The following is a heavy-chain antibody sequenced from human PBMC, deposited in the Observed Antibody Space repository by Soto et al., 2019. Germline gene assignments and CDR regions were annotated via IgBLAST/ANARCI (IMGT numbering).Heavy chain of an antibody. CDR2: IYYSGST. CDR3: ARLPNDYGDYVDVY. V-gene: IGHV4-39*01. D-gene: IGHD4-17*01. CDR1: GGSISSSSYY. J-gene: IGHJ4*02. Sequence: QLQLQESGPGLVKPSETLSLTCTASGGSISSSSYYWGWIRQPPGKGLEWIGSIYYSGSTYYNPSLKSRVTISVDTSKNQFSLKLSSVTAADTAVYYCARLPNDYGDYVDVYWGQGTLVTVSS.